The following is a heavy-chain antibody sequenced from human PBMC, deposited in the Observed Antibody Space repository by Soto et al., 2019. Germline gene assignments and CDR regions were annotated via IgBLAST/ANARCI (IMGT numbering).Heavy chain of an antibody. V-gene: IGHV3-21*01. Sequence: LRLSCAASGFTFSSYSMNWVRQAPGKGLEWVSSISSSSSYIYYADSVKGRFTISRDNAKNSLYLQMNSLRAEDTAVYYCARDPGYCTNGVCYHFDYWGQGTLVTVSS. CDR3: ARDPGYCTNGVCYHFDY. D-gene: IGHD2-8*01. CDR1: GFTFSSYS. J-gene: IGHJ4*02. CDR2: ISSSSSYI.